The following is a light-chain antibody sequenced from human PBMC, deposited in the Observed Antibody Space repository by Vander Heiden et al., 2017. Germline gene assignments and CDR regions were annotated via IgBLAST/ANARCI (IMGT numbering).Light chain of an antibody. J-gene: IGLJ2*01. V-gene: IGLV3-1*01. CDR3: QAWDSSVV. Sequence: SYELTQPPSVTVSPGQPASVTCHGLFLRDNYACWYQQGPGQSPVLVIYQDSKRPSGIPERFSGSSSANTATLTISGTEAMDEADYDGQAWDSSVVFGGGTKLTVL. CDR1: FLRDNY. CDR2: QDS.